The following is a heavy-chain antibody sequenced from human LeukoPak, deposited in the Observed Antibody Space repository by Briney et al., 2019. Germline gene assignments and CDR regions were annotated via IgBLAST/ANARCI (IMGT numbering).Heavy chain of an antibody. CDR2: IYHSGST. D-gene: IGHD2-2*02. Sequence: PSETLSLTCTVSGGSSSGYYWGWIRQPPGKGLEWIGSIYHSGSTYYNPSLKSRVTISVDTSKNRFSLKLSSVTAADTAVYYCARRSSTSCYTCAWFDPWGQGTLVTVSS. J-gene: IGHJ5*02. CDR1: GGSSSGYY. CDR3: ARRSSTSCYTCAWFDP. V-gene: IGHV4-38-2*02.